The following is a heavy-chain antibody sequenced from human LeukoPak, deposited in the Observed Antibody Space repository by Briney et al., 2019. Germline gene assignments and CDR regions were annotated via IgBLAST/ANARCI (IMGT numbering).Heavy chain of an antibody. Sequence: ASVKVSCKASGYTFTGYYMHWVRQAPGQGLEWMGWINPNSGGTNYAQKFQGRVTMTRDTSISTAYMELSRLRSDDTAVYYCARDCSRGWSGQDYWGQGTLVTVSS. J-gene: IGHJ4*02. CDR2: INPNSGGT. CDR3: ARDCSRGWSGQDY. D-gene: IGHD6-19*01. CDR1: GYTFTGYY. V-gene: IGHV1-2*02.